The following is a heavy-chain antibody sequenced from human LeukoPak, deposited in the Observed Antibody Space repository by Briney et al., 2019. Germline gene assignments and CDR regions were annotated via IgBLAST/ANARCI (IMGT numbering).Heavy chain of an antibody. CDR3: ARGATNGVSGYFDY. D-gene: IGHD2-8*01. CDR2: IWYDGSNK. Sequence: GGSLRLSCAASGFTFNSYGMHWVRQAPGKGLEWVAVIWYDGSNKYYADSVKGRFTISRDNSKNTLYLQMNSLRAEDTAVYYCARGATNGVSGYFDYWGQGTLVTVSS. J-gene: IGHJ4*02. CDR1: GFTFNSYG. V-gene: IGHV3-33*01.